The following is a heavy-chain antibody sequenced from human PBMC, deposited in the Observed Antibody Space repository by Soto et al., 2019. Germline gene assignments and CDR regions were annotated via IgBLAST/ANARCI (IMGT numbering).Heavy chain of an antibody. Sequence: GESLKISCKGSGYSFTSYWIGWVRQLPGKGLEWMGIIYPGDSDTRYSPSFQGQVTISADKSISTAYLQWSSLNASDTAMYYCARRQVPADSYYYYYGMDVWGQGTTVTVSS. CDR2: IYPGDSDT. CDR1: GYSFTSYW. CDR3: ARRQVPADSYYYYYGMDV. J-gene: IGHJ6*02. V-gene: IGHV5-51*01. D-gene: IGHD2-2*01.